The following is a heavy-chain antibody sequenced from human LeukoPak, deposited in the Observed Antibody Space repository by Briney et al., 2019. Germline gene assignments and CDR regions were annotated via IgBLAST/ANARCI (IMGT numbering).Heavy chain of an antibody. CDR1: GGSISSSSYY. CDR3: ARHGAFFDY. CDR2: IYYSGGT. V-gene: IGHV4-39*01. J-gene: IGHJ4*02. D-gene: IGHD1-26*01. Sequence: PSETLSLTCTVSGGSISSSSYYWGWIRQPPGKGLEWIGSIYYSGGTYYSPSLKSRVTISVDTSKNQFSLKLSSVTAADTAVYYCARHGAFFDYWGQGTLVTVSS.